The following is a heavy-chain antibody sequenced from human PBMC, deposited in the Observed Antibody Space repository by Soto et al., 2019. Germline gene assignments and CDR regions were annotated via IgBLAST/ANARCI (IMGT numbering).Heavy chain of an antibody. D-gene: IGHD2-15*01. CDR3: ARAEGGYIVVVVAATPSFDY. V-gene: IGHV3-11*01. J-gene: IGHJ4*02. Sequence: GGSLRLSCAASGFTFSDYYMSWIRQAPGKGLEWVSYISSSGSTIYYADSVKGRFTISRDNAKNSLYLQMNSLRAEDTAVYYCARAEGGYIVVVVAATPSFDYWGQGTLVTVSS. CDR2: ISSSGSTI. CDR1: GFTFSDYY.